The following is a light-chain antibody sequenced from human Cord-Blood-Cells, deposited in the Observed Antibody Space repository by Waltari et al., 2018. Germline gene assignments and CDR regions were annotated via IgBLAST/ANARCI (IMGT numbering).Light chain of an antibody. Sequence: EIVMTQSPATLSVSPGERATLARRASQGVSSNLAWYQQKPGQAPRLLIYGASTRATGIPARFSGSGSGTEFTLTISSLQSEDFAVYYCQQYNNWPPTFGQGTKLEIK. CDR2: GAS. CDR1: QGVSSN. J-gene: IGKJ2*01. CDR3: QQYNNWPPT. V-gene: IGKV3-15*01.